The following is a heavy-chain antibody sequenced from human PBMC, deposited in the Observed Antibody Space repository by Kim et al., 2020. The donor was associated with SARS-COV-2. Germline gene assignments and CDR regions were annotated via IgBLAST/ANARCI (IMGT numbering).Heavy chain of an antibody. CDR3: ARGSPSRYCSGGSCPYFDY. Sequence: ASVKVSCKASGYTFTSYDINWVRQATGQGLEWMGWMNPNSGNTGHPQKFQGRVTMTRNTSISTAYMELSSLRSEDTAVYYCARGSPSRYCSGGSCPYFDYWGQGTLVTVSS. V-gene: IGHV1-8*01. CDR2: MNPNSGNT. CDR1: GYTFTSYD. D-gene: IGHD2-15*01. J-gene: IGHJ4*02.